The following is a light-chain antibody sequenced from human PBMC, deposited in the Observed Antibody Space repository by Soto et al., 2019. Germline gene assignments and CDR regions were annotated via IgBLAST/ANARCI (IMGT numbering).Light chain of an antibody. V-gene: IGKV1-39*01. CDR1: QSISSY. CDR3: QQYDHLLT. CDR2: AAS. J-gene: IGKJ4*01. Sequence: DIQMTQSPSSLSASVGDRVTITCRASQSISSYLNWYQQKPGKAPKLLIYAASSLQSGVPSRFSGSGSGTDFTLTISSLQPEDTATYYCQQYDHLLTFGGGTKVDIK.